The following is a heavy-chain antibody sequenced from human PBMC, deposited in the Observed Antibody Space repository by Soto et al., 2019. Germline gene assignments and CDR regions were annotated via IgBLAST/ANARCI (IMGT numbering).Heavy chain of an antibody. V-gene: IGHV1-69*06. CDR1: GGTFSSYS. CDR3: ARASIAARPRNYYYYYGMDV. Sequence: SVKVSCKASGGTFSSYSISWVRQAPGQGLEWMGGIIPIFGTANYAQKFQGRVTITADKSTSTAYMELSSLRSEDTAVYYCARASIAARPRNYYYYYGMDVWGQGTTVTVSS. CDR2: IIPIFGTA. J-gene: IGHJ6*02. D-gene: IGHD6-6*01.